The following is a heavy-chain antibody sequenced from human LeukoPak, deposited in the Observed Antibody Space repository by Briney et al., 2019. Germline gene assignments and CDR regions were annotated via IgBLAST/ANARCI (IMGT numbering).Heavy chain of an antibody. CDR2: IKQDGSEK. CDR1: GFTFSNAW. J-gene: IGHJ3*02. CDR3: ARDLSSWSEHDAFDI. Sequence: PGGSLRLSCAASGFTFSNAWMSWVRQAPGKGLGWVANIKQDGSEKYYVDSVKGRFTISRDNAQNSLYLQMNSLRAEDTAVYYCARDLSSWSEHDAFDIWGQGTMVTVSS. D-gene: IGHD6-13*01. V-gene: IGHV3-7*01.